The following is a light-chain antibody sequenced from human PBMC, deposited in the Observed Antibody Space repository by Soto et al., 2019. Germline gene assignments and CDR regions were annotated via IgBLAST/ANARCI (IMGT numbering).Light chain of an antibody. Sequence: QSVLTQPPSESGTPGQRVTISCSGSSSNIGSNTVNWYQQLPGTAPKLLIYSNNQRPSGVPDRFSGSKSGTSASLAISGLQSEDEADYYCAAWDDSLNGWVFCGGTKLTVL. J-gene: IGLJ3*02. CDR2: SNN. V-gene: IGLV1-44*01. CDR3: AAWDDSLNGWV. CDR1: SSNIGSNT.